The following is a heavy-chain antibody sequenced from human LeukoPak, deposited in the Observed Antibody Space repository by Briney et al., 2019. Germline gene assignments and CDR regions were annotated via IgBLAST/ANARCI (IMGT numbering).Heavy chain of an antibody. J-gene: IGHJ4*02. V-gene: IGHV3-23*01. CDR2: IRGSGGST. Sequence: GGSLRLSCAASGFTFSTYAMTWVRQAPGRGLEWVSTIRGSGGSTYYADSVKGRFTISRDNAQNSLSLQMDSLRAEDTAVYYCARDSSNWAYSFDSWGQGTLVTVSS. CDR1: GFTFSTYA. D-gene: IGHD6-13*01. CDR3: ARDSSNWAYSFDS.